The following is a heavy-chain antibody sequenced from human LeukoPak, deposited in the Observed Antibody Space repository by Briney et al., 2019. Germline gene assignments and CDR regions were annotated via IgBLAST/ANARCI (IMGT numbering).Heavy chain of an antibody. D-gene: IGHD3-3*01. J-gene: IGHJ6*03. CDR3: AKAENYDFWSGYAIYYYYMDV. Sequence: PGGSLRLSXAASGFTFSSYAMSWVRQAPGKGLEWVSAISGSGGSTYYADSVKGRFTISRDNSKNTLYLQMNSLRAEDTAVYYCAKAENYDFWSGYAIYYYYMDVWGKGTTVTVSS. CDR2: ISGSGGST. CDR1: GFTFSSYA. V-gene: IGHV3-23*01.